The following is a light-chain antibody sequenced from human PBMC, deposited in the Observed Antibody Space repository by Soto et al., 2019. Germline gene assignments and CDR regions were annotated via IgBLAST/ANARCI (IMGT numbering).Light chain of an antibody. CDR3: AVRDDSLSGHWV. J-gene: IGLJ3*02. CDR2: RSD. Sequence: QSVLTQPPSASGTPGQRVTISCSGSSSNNGSNYVSWYQHLPGAAPKLLIYRSDQRPSGVPDRFSGSKSGTSASLAISGLRSEDEADYFCAVRDDSLSGHWVFGGGTKLTVL. CDR1: SSNNGSNY. V-gene: IGLV1-47*01.